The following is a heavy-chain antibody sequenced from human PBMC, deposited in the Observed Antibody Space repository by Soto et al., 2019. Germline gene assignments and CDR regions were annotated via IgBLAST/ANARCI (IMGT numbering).Heavy chain of an antibody. Sequence: PSETLSLTCTVSGGSISSGDYYWSWIRQPPGKGLEWIGYIYYSGSTYYNPSLKSRVTISVDTSKNQFSLKLSSVTAADTAVYYCARVPVGDYGDFYYFDYWGQGTLVTVSS. J-gene: IGHJ4*02. D-gene: IGHD4-17*01. V-gene: IGHV4-30-4*01. CDR2: IYYSGST. CDR3: ARVPVGDYGDFYYFDY. CDR1: GGSISSGDYY.